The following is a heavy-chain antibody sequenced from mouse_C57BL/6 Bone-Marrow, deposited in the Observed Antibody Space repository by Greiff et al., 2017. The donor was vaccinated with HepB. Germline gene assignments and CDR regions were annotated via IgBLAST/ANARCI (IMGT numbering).Heavy chain of an antibody. D-gene: IGHD1-1*01. CDR1: GYTFTSYG. CDR3: ARYLLITTVVARAMDY. CDR2: IYPRSGNT. J-gene: IGHJ4*01. V-gene: IGHV1-81*01. Sequence: QVQLQQSGAELARPGASVKLSCKASGYTFTSYGISWVKQRTGQGLEWLGEIYPRSGNTYYNEKFKGKATLTADKSSSTAYMELRSLTSEDSAVYFWARYLLITTVVARAMDYWGQGTSVTVSS.